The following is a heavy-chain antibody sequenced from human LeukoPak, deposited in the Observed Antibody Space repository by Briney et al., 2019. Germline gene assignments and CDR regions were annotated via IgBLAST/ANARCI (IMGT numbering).Heavy chain of an antibody. CDR1: GFTFSSYG. V-gene: IGHV3-30*18. J-gene: IGHJ4*02. D-gene: IGHD3-9*01. CDR3: AKDYDILTGYYNVIDY. Sequence: GGSLRLSCAASGFTFSSYGMHWVRKAPGKGLEWVAVISYDGSNKYYADSVKGRFTISRDNSKNTLYLQMNSLRAEDTAVYYCAKDYDILTGYYNVIDYWGQGALVTVSS. CDR2: ISYDGSNK.